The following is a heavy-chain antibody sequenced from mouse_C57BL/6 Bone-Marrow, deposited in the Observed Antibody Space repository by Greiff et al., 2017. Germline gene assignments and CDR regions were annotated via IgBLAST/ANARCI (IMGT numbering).Heavy chain of an antibody. J-gene: IGHJ3*01. CDR2: IDPENGDT. D-gene: IGHD1-1*01. CDR3: TVEYYGSSGGFAY. Sequence: VQLQQSGAELVRPGASVKLSCTASGFNIKDDYMPWVKQRPEPGLEWIGWIDPENGDTEYASKFQGKSTITADKSSNTAYLQLSSLTSEDTAVYYCTVEYYGSSGGFAYWGQGTLVTVSA. V-gene: IGHV14-4*01. CDR1: GFNIKDDY.